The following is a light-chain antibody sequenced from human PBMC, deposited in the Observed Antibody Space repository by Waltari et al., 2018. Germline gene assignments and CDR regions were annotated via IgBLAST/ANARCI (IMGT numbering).Light chain of an antibody. CDR2: DVS. CDR1: SSAVGGYNR. CDR3: GSFAGNNFYDVV. V-gene: IGLV2-8*01. J-gene: IGLJ2*01. Sequence: QSALTQPPSASGSPGQSVTISCTGTSSAVGGYNRGAWYHQPPGKAPKLLIYDVSYRPSGVPDRFSGSKSGDTASLTVSGLQAEDEADYYCGSFAGNNFYDVVFGGGTKLTVL.